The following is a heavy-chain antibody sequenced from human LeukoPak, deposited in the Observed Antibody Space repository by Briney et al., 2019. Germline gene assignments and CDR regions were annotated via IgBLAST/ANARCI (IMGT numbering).Heavy chain of an antibody. V-gene: IGHV1-58*02. Sequence: SVKVSCKASGFTFTSSAMQWVRQARGQRFEWIGWIVVGSGNTNYAQKFQERVTITRDMSTSTAYMELSSLRSEDTAVYYCAARGLQYFYYGMDVWGQGTTVTVSS. CDR1: GFTFTSSA. CDR3: AARGLQYFYYGMDV. D-gene: IGHD4-11*01. J-gene: IGHJ6*02. CDR2: IVVGSGNT.